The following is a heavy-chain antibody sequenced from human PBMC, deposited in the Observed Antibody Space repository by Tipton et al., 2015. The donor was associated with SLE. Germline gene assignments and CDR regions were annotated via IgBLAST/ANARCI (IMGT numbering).Heavy chain of an antibody. Sequence: TLSLTCTVSGDSIRIYYWSWIRQPAGKGLEWIGRMYGSGSPTHYNPSLESRVTMSVDTSQKQFSLKLTSVTAADTAVYYCARIRPGHGDPFDFWGQGALVTVSS. V-gene: IGHV4-4*07. D-gene: IGHD3-3*01. J-gene: IGHJ4*02. CDR2: MYGSGSPT. CDR3: ARIRPGHGDPFDF. CDR1: GDSIRIYY.